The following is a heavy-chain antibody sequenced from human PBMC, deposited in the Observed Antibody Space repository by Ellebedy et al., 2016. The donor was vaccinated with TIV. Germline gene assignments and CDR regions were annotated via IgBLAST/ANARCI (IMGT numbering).Heavy chain of an antibody. D-gene: IGHD4-17*01. J-gene: IGHJ4*02. CDR3: ARDKDYAYDY. CDR2: MTGITGVT. Sequence: PGGSLRLSCTASGFIFRNNNMYWVRQAPGKGLEYVSYMTGITGVTNYADSVRGRFTISRDNAKNSLYLQMNSLRDEDTAVYFCARDKDYAYDYWGQGTLVTVSS. CDR1: GFIFRNNN. V-gene: IGHV3-48*02.